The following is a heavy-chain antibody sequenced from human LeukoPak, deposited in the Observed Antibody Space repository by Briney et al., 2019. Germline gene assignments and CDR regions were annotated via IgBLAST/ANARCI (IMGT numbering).Heavy chain of an antibody. CDR3: AREREISGTYNPHFDY. J-gene: IGHJ4*02. Sequence: PSETLSLTCTVSGGSISSYYWSWLRQPPGKGLEWIGHIYYSGSTNYNPSLKSRVTMSVDTSKNQFSLKLSSVTAADTAVYYCAREREISGTYNPHFDYWGQGTLVTVSS. V-gene: IGHV4-59*12. D-gene: IGHD1-26*01. CDR2: IYYSGST. CDR1: GGSISSYY.